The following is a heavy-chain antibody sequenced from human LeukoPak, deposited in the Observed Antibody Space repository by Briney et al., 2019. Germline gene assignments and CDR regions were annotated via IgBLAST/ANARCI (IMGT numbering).Heavy chain of an antibody. D-gene: IGHD3-16*01. J-gene: IGHJ5*02. Sequence: SETLSLTCTVSGASISSSSRADYFFWGWIRQAPGKGLEWIGSIDYSGHTYYNPSLKPRATISVDTPKNQFSLSLRSVTAADTAVYYCARPLYNSWDRFDPWGQGTLITVS. CDR3: ARPLYNSWDRFDP. CDR2: IDYSGHT. V-gene: IGHV4-39*01. CDR1: GASISSSSRADYFF.